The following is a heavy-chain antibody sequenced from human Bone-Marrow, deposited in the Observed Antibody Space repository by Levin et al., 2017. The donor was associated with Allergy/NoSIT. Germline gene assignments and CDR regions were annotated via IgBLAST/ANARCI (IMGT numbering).Heavy chain of an antibody. CDR1: GFTFSSYS. Sequence: GESLKISCAASGFTFSSYSMNWVRQAPGKGLEWVSYISSSSSTIYYADSVKGRFTISRDNAKNSLYLQMNSLRAEDTAVYYCARDYGDYGFDYWGQGTLVTVSS. CDR2: ISSSSSTI. D-gene: IGHD4-17*01. V-gene: IGHV3-48*01. CDR3: ARDYGDYGFDY. J-gene: IGHJ4*02.